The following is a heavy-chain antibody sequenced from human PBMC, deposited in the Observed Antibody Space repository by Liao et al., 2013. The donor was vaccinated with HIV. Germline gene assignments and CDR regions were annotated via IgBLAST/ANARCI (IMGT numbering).Heavy chain of an antibody. CDR1: GGSISSSSYY. D-gene: IGHD4-17*01. CDR3: ARDEGMTTVDY. V-gene: IGHV4-39*07. CDR2: IYYSGST. J-gene: IGHJ4*02. Sequence: QLQLQESGPGLVKPSETLSLTCTVSGGSISSSSYYWGWIRQPPGKGLEWIGSIYYSGSTYYNPSLKSRVTISVDTSKNQFSLKLSSVTAADTAVYYCARDEGMTTVDYWGQGNPGHRLL.